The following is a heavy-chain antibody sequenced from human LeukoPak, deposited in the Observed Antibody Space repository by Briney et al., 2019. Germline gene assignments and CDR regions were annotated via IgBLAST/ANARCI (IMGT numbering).Heavy chain of an antibody. CDR2: IYYSGST. CDR1: GRSISSSSYY. Sequence: SETLSLTCTVSGRSISSSSYYWGWIRQPPGKGLEWIGRIYYSGSTYYKPSLKSRVTISVDTSKNQFSRKLSAVTAADTAVYYGARRNRKESTYYNILAKRYYFRYGRQGTGVRVPS. D-gene: IGHD3-9*01. V-gene: IGHV4-39*01. J-gene: IGHJ4*02. CDR3: ARRNRKESTYYNILAKRYYFRY.